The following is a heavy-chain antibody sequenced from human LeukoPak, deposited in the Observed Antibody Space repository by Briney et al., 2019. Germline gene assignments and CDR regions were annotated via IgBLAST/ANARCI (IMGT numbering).Heavy chain of an antibody. CDR2: ISAYNGNT. V-gene: IGHV1-18*01. D-gene: IGHD4-17*01. CDR1: GYTFTSYG. CDR3: ARGSPYGDYVPFDY. Sequence: RASVKVSCKASGYTFTSYGISWVRQAPGQGLEWMGWISAYNGNTNYAQKLQGRVTMTTDTSTSTAYMELRSLRSDDTAVYHCARGSPYGDYVPFDYWGQGTLCTVSS. J-gene: IGHJ4*02.